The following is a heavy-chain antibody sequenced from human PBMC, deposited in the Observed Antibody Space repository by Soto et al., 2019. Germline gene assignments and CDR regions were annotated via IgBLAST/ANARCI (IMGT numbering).Heavy chain of an antibody. CDR3: ARNYGSGSLDAFDI. V-gene: IGHV3-33*01. CDR1: GFTFSSYC. Sequence: GGSLRLSCAASGFTFSSYCMHWVRQAPGKGLEWVAVIWYDGSNKYYADSVKGRFTISRDNSKNTLYLQMNSLRAEDTAVYYCARNYGSGSLDAFDIWGQGTMVTVSS. CDR2: IWYDGSNK. J-gene: IGHJ3*02. D-gene: IGHD3-10*01.